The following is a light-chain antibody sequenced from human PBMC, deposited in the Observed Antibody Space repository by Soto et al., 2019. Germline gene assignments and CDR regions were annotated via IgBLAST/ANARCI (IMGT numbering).Light chain of an antibody. V-gene: IGKV4-1*01. J-gene: IGKJ2*01. CDR3: QQYYSTLPRT. CDR2: WAS. CDR1: QSILFSSNNKNY. Sequence: DIVMTQSPDALAVSLGERATINCKSSQSILFSSNNKNYLAWYQQKPGQPPKLLISWASTRESGVPDRFSGSGSGTDFNLTISSLQAEDVAVYYCQQYYSTLPRTFGQGTKLEIK.